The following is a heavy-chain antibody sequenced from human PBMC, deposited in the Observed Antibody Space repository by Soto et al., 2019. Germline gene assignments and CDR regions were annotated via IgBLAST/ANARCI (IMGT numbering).Heavy chain of an antibody. D-gene: IGHD2-15*01. Sequence: QVQLQESGPGLVKPSETLSLTCTVSGGSISSYYWSWIRQPPGKGLEWIGYIYYSGSTNYNPSLKSRVTISVDTSKNQFSLKLSSVTAADTAVYYCARDLSVAATYTNWFDPWGQGTLVTVSS. CDR2: IYYSGST. CDR3: ARDLSVAATYTNWFDP. J-gene: IGHJ5*02. CDR1: GGSISSYY. V-gene: IGHV4-59*01.